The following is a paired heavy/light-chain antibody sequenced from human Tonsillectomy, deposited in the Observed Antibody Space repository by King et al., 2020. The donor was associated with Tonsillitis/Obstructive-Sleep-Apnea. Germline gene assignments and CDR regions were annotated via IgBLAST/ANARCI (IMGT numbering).Light chain of an antibody. CDR2: DNN. CDR3: GTWDSSLSDGV. Sequence: QSVLTQPPSVSAAPGQKVTISCSGSSSNIGNNYVSWYQQLPGTAPKLLIYDNNKRPSGIPDRFSGSKSGTSATLGITGLQTGDEADYYCGTWDSSLSDGVFGGGTKLTVL. V-gene: IGLV1-51*01. CDR1: SSNIGNNY. J-gene: IGLJ2*01.
Heavy chain of an antibody. J-gene: IGHJ2*01. CDR3: ARHRTTVTVTYWHFDL. D-gene: IGHD4-17*01. Sequence: QLQLQESGPGLVKPSETLSLTCIVSGGSISSSGYYWGWIRQPPGKGLEWIGSMDYSGSTYYHRPLKSRVTISVDTSKNQFALKVSSVTAADTAVYYCARHRTTVTVTYWHFDLWGRGTLVSVSS. V-gene: IGHV4-39*01. CDR1: GGSISSSGYY. CDR2: MDYSGST.